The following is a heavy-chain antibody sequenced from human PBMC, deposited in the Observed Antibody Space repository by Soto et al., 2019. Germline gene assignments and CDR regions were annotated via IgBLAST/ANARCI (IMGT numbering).Heavy chain of an antibody. CDR2: IWYDGSNK. D-gene: IGHD3-3*01. Sequence: QVQLVESGGGVVQPGRSLRLSCAASGFTFSSYGMHWVRQAPGKGLEWVAVIWYDGSNKYYADSVKGRFTISRDNSKNTLYLQMNSLRAEDTAVYYCARDSRITIFGLAYNWFDPWGQGTLVTVSS. V-gene: IGHV3-33*01. CDR3: ARDSRITIFGLAYNWFDP. J-gene: IGHJ5*02. CDR1: GFTFSSYG.